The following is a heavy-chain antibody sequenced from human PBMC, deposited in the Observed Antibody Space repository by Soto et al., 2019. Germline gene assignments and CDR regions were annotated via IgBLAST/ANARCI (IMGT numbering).Heavy chain of an antibody. J-gene: IGHJ4*02. V-gene: IGHV3-15*01. Sequence: GGSLRLSCAASGITFTNAWMSWVRQAPGKGLEWVGRIKNKADGGTTDYAAPVRGRFTISRDDSKNTLFLQMNSLETEDTAVYYCTTDPGDYEDFWGRGTLVTVSS. CDR1: GITFTNAW. CDR3: TTDPGDYEDF. D-gene: IGHD4-17*01. CDR2: IKNKADGGTT.